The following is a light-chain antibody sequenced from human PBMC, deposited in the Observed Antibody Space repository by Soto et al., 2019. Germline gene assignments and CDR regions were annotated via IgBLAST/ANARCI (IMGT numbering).Light chain of an antibody. J-gene: IGKJ1*01. CDR3: QQYDTSPET. CDR1: QSVSSSY. CDR2: GAS. V-gene: IGKV3-20*01. Sequence: EIVLTQSPGTLALSPGERATLSCRASQSVSSSYLAWYQQKPGQAPRLLMYGASSRATGIPDRFSGSGSGTDFTLTISRLEPEDFAVYYCQQYDTSPETFGQGTKVDIK.